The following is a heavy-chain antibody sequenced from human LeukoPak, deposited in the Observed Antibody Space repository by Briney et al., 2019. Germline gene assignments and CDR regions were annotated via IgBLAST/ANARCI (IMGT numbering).Heavy chain of an antibody. CDR2: IDPNSGGT. V-gene: IGHV1-2*02. J-gene: IGHJ2*01. CDR3: ARGVGSGWYFDL. Sequence: ASVKVSCKASGYTFANYYIHWVRQAPAQGLEWMGWIDPNSGGTNYAKNFQGRVTMTRDTSITTAYMELSGLRSDDTAVYYCARGVGSGWYFDLWGRGTLVTVSS. D-gene: IGHD3-10*01. CDR1: GYTFANYY.